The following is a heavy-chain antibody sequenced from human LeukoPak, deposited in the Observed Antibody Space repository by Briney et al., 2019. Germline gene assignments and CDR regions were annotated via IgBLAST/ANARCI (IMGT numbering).Heavy chain of an antibody. V-gene: IGHV4-4*07. CDR3: ARQSVGRDYYYYYMDV. J-gene: IGHJ6*03. CDR1: GDSISSYY. Sequence: SETLSLTCTVSGDSISSYYWSWIRQPAGKGLEWIGRIYNRGSTNYNPSLKSRVTMSVDTSKNQFSLRLSSVTAADTAVYYCARQSVGRDYYYYYMDVWGKGTTVTVSS. CDR2: IYNRGST.